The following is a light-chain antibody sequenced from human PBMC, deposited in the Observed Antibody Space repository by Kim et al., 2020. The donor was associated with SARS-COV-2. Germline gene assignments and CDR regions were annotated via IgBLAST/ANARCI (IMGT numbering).Light chain of an antibody. CDR2: KAS. CDR3: HQYNTFPYT. Sequence: SASVGDRVTITCRASQSISSWLAWYQQKPGKAPNLLIYKASTLESGVPSSFSGSGSGTEFTLTISSLQPDDFTSYYCHQYNTFPYTFGQVTKLEI. J-gene: IGKJ2*01. CDR1: QSISSW. V-gene: IGKV1-5*03.